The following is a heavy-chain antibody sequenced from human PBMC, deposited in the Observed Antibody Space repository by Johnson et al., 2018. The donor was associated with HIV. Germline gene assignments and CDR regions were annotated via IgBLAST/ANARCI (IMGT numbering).Heavy chain of an antibody. CDR3: ARVQWLILDAFDI. CDR2: ISYDGSNK. V-gene: IGHV3-30*19. D-gene: IGHD6-19*01. J-gene: IGHJ3*02. CDR1: GFTFSSYW. Sequence: QVQLVESGGGVVQPGRSLRLSCAASGFTFSSYWMSWVRQAPGKGLEWVAVISYDGSNKYYADSVKGRFTISRDNSKNTLYLQMNSLRAEDTAVYYCARVQWLILDAFDIWGQGTMVTVSS.